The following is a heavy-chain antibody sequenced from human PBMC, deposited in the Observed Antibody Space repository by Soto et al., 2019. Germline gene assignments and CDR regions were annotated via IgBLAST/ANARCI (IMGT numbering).Heavy chain of an antibody. CDR1: GYSFMKYG. Sequence: ASVKVSCKGFGYSFMKYGINWVRQSPGQGLEWVGWISPYSGYTHSAQKFHGRLTLTTDTAASTAYMELRILRSADTALYYCAREASVLIPAAQPSRFDSWGQGTLVTVSS. CDR3: AREASVLIPAAQPSRFDS. J-gene: IGHJ4*02. V-gene: IGHV1-18*01. CDR2: ISPYSGYT. D-gene: IGHD2-2*01.